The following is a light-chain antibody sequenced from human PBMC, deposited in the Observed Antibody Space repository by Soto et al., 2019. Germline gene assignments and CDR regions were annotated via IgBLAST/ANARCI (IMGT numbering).Light chain of an antibody. CDR1: QSISGW. CDR3: QQYNSYSKM. V-gene: IGKV1-5*03. J-gene: IGKJ1*01. Sequence: DIQMTQSPSTLSASVGDGVTITCRASQSISGWLAWYQQKPGKAPNLLIYKASTLESGVPSRFSGSGSGTEFTLTISSLQPDDFATYYCQQYNSYSKMFGQGTKVDIK. CDR2: KAS.